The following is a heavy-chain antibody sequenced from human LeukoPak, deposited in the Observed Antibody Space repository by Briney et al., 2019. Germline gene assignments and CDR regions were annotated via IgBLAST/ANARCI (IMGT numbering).Heavy chain of an antibody. D-gene: IGHD3-10*01. J-gene: IGHJ4*02. CDR3: ARDGPRGFGGSHFDY. Sequence: PGGSLRLSCAASGFTFSSYEMNWVRQAPGKGLEWVSYISSSGSTIYYADSVKGRFTISRDNAKNSLYLQMNSLRAEDTAVYYCARDGPRGFGGSHFDYWGQGALVTVSS. V-gene: IGHV3-48*03. CDR2: ISSSGSTI. CDR1: GFTFSSYE.